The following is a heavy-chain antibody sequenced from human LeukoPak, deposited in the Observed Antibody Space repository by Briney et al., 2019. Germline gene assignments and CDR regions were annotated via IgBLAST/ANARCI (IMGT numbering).Heavy chain of an antibody. Sequence: QPGGSLRLSCAASGFTFSSYSMNWVRQAPGKGLEWVSYISSSSSTIYYADSVKGRFTISRDNAKNSLYLQMNSLRVEDTAVYYCARGTTAYNDFWLSDWGQGALVTVSS. CDR2: ISSSSSTI. CDR3: ARGTTAYNDFWLSD. D-gene: IGHD3/OR15-3a*01. CDR1: GFTFSSYS. V-gene: IGHV3-48*01. J-gene: IGHJ4*02.